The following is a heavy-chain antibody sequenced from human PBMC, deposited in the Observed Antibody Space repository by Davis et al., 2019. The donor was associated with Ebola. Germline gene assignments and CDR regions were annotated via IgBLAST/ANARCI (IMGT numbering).Heavy chain of an antibody. CDR3: ARPQPNYYDSSGYPPYFDY. D-gene: IGHD3-22*01. CDR2: ISYDGSNK. CDR1: GFTVSSNY. J-gene: IGHJ4*02. Sequence: GESLKISCAASGFTVSSNYMSWVRQAPGKGLEWVAVISYDGSNKYYADSVKGRFTISRDNSKNTLYLQMNSLRAEDTAVYYCARPQPNYYDSSGYPPYFDYWGQGTLVTVSS. V-gene: IGHV3-30*03.